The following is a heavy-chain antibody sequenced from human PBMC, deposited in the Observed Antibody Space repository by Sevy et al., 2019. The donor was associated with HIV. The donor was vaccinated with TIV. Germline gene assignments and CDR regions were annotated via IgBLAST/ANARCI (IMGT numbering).Heavy chain of an antibody. CDR3: AKCSSTSCYDY. D-gene: IGHD2-2*01. J-gene: IGHJ4*02. Sequence: GGYLRLYCAASGYIFSGYVMSWVRQAPGKGLECISHISASGGSTYYADSVKGRFTISRDNFKKTLDLQMNSLRAEDTAVYYCAKCSSTSCYDYWGQGTLVTVSS. CDR1: GYIFSGYV. V-gene: IGHV3-23*01. CDR2: ISASGGST.